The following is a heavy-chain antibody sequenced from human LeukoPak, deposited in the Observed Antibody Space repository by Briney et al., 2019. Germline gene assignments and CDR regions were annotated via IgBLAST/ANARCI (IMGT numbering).Heavy chain of an antibody. D-gene: IGHD6-19*01. CDR1: GYSFASYG. CDR3: TRVGGGTGWRNDF. CDR2: ISAYNGHT. V-gene: IGHV1-18*01. Sequence: GASVKVSCKASGYSFASYGINWVRQAPGQRLEWMGWISAYNGHTDYAEKFQARFSMTTDTSTSTAYMELRSLTSDDTAVYYCTRVGGGTGWRNDFWGQGTQVTVSS. J-gene: IGHJ4*02.